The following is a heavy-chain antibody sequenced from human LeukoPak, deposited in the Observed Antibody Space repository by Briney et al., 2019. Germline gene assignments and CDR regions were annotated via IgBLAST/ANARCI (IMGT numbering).Heavy chain of an antibody. CDR2: INPSGGST. V-gene: IGHV1-46*01. CDR1: GYTFTSYD. D-gene: IGHD3-9*01. CDR3: ARGPRYFDRSPGYFQH. Sequence: ASVKVSCKASGYTFTSYDINWVRQATGQGLEWMGIINPSGGSTSYAQKFQGRVTMTRDMSTSTVYMELSSLRSDDTAVYYCARGPRYFDRSPGYFQHWGQGTLVTVSS. J-gene: IGHJ1*01.